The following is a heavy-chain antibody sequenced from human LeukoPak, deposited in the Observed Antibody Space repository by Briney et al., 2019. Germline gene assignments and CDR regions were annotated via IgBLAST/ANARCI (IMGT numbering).Heavy chain of an antibody. J-gene: IGHJ6*02. V-gene: IGHV1-8*01. CDR3: ARDSSYYDFWSGPFGYYYGMDV. CDR2: MNPNSGNT. D-gene: IGHD3-3*01. Sequence: ASVKVSCKASGYTFPSYDINWVRQATGQGLEWMGWMNPNSGNTGYAQKFQGRVTMTRNTSISTAYMELSSLRSEDTAVYYCARDSSYYDFWSGPFGYYYGMDVWGQGTTVTVSS. CDR1: GYTFPSYD.